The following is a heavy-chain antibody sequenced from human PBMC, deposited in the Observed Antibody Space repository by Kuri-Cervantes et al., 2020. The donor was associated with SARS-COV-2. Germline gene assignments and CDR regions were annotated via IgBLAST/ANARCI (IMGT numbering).Heavy chain of an antibody. D-gene: IGHD6-6*01. CDR2: ISSRSSYI. V-gene: IGHV3-21*04. CDR3: AKGGTSSSSPYFQH. J-gene: IGHJ1*01. Sequence: GGSLKIYCAASGCTFSSYEMNWVRQAPGKGLEWVSSISSRSSYIYYADSVKGRFTISRDNAKNSLYLQMNSLRAEDMALYYCAKGGTSSSSPYFQHWGQGTLVTVSS. CDR1: GCTFSSYE.